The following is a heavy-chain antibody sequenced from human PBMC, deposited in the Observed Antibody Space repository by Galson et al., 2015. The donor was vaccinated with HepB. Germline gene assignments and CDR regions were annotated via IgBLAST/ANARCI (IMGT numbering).Heavy chain of an antibody. J-gene: IGHJ6*03. CDR2: IYYSGST. CDR1: GGSISSSSYY. Sequence: LSLTCTVSGGSISSSSYYWGWIRQPPGKGLEWIGSIYYSGSTYYNPSLKSRVTISVDTSKNQFSLKLSSVTAADTAVYYCASPNSTYYDFWSAVGGRDYYYMDVWGKGTTVTVSS. V-gene: IGHV4-39*07. CDR3: ASPNSTYYDFWSAVGGRDYYYMDV. D-gene: IGHD3-3*01.